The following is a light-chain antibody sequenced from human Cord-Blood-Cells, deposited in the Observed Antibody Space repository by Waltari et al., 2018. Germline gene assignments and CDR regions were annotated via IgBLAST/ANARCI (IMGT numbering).Light chain of an antibody. Sequence: QSALTQPASVSGSPGTSLPISCTGTSSDVGGYHYVSWYQQHPGKAPKLMIYDVSNRPSGVSNRFSGSKSGNTASLTISGLQAEEEADYYCSSYTSSSTRVFGTGTKVTVL. V-gene: IGLV2-14*01. CDR1: SSDVGGYHY. CDR2: DVS. CDR3: SSYTSSSTRV. J-gene: IGLJ1*01.